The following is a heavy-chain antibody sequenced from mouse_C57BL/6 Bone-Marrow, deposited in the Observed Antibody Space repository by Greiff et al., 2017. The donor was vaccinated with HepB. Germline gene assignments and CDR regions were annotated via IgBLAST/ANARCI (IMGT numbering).Heavy chain of an antibody. D-gene: IGHD1-1*01. V-gene: IGHV2-2*01. CDR1: GFSLTSYG. Sequence: QVQLKESGPGLVQPSQSLSITCTVSGFSLTSYGVHWVRQSPGKGLEWLGVIWSGGSTDYNAAFISRLSISKDNSKSQIFFKMNSLQADDTAIYYCARKGTTVQRWYFDVWGTGTTVTVSS. CDR2: IWSGGST. CDR3: ARKGTTVQRWYFDV. J-gene: IGHJ1*03.